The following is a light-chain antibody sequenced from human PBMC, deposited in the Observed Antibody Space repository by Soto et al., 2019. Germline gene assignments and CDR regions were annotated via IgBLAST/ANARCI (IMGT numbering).Light chain of an antibody. CDR3: CSYADNYSWV. V-gene: IGLV2-11*01. CDR1: GSDVGGYNY. J-gene: IGLJ3*02. Sequence: QSALTQPRSVSGSPGQSVTISCTGTGSDVGGYNYVSWYQQHPGKAPKLMIYDVTTRPSGVPDRFSGSKSGNTASLTISGLQAEDEADYSCCSYADNYSWVFGGGTKLTVL. CDR2: DVT.